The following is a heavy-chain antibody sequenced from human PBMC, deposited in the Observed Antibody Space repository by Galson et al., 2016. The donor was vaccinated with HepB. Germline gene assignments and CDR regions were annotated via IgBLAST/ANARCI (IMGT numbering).Heavy chain of an antibody. V-gene: IGHV3-21*01. Sequence: SLRLSCAASGFTFSSYTMNWVRQAPGKGLEWISSISSSSSSIYYADSVKGRFTVSRDNAKNSLFLQMNTPRAEDTAVYYCASPRGRLVMPPDYWGQGTLVTVSS. CDR3: ASPRGRLVMPPDY. J-gene: IGHJ4*02. D-gene: IGHD6-6*01. CDR1: GFTFSSYT. CDR2: ISSSSSSI.